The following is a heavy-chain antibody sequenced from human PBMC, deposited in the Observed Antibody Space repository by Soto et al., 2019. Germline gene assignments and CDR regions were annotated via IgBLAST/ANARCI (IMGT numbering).Heavy chain of an antibody. Sequence: GYLRLSCSVSGFNMRIYFISWVRQAPGKGLEWVAVIAWDGSYKYYANSVKGRFSISRDDPKKTLYLQMDSLRPDDTAVYYCAKDLSYGYFDYWGQGTLVTVSS. D-gene: IGHD1-26*01. V-gene: IGHV3-30*18. CDR3: AKDLSYGYFDY. CDR2: IAWDGSYK. CDR1: GFNMRIYF. J-gene: IGHJ4*02.